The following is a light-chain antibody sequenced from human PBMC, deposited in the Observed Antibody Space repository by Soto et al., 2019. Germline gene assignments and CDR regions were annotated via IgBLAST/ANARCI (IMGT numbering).Light chain of an antibody. V-gene: IGKV1-9*01. Sequence: DIHLTKLPSFLSASLEDKVPIPSRAIRAITGYLAWYHQKPGKAPRLLIYAASTLQSGVPSRFSGSGSGTEFTLTISSLQPEDFATYYCQQLNSYPLTFGGGTKVEIK. J-gene: IGKJ4*01. CDR2: AAS. CDR3: QQLNSYPLT. CDR1: RAITGY.